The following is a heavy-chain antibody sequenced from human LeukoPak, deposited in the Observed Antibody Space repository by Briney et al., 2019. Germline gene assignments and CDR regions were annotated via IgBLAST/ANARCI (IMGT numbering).Heavy chain of an antibody. CDR3: VKDIYPGIFDP. Sequence: GGSVRLSCAASGFTFSTYNMSWVRQAPGKGLEWVSSITSSSRYTFYADSVKGRFTISRDHAKNSLYLQINSLRAEETAVYYCVKDIYPGIFDPWGQGTLVAVSS. D-gene: IGHD2-2*02. J-gene: IGHJ5*02. V-gene: IGHV3-21*01. CDR2: ITSSSRYT. CDR1: GFTFSTYN.